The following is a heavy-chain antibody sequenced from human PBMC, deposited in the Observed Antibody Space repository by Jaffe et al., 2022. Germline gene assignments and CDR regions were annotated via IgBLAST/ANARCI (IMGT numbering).Heavy chain of an antibody. J-gene: IGHJ4*02. CDR2: IRYDGSNK. CDR1: GFTFSSYG. D-gene: IGHD1-26*01. V-gene: IGHV3-30*02. CDR3: AKDWHKEPYYFDY. Sequence: QVQLVESGGGVVQPGGSLRLSCAASGFTFSSYGMHWVRQAPGKGLEWVAFIRYDGSNKYYADSVKGRFTISRDNSKNTLYLQMNSLRAEDTAVYYCAKDWHKEPYYFDYWGQGTLVTVSS.